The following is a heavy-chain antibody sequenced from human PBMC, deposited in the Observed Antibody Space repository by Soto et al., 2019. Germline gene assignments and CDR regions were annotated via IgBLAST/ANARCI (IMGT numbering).Heavy chain of an antibody. V-gene: IGHV1-18*01. Sequence: ASVKVSCKASGYTFTSYGISWVRQAPGQGLEWMGWISAYNGNTNYAQKLQGRVTMTTDTSKNHFSLKLSSVTAADTAVYYCARHLGEGYFDYWGQGTLVTVSS. CDR2: ISAYNGNT. CDR1: GYTFTSYG. CDR3: ARHLGEGYFDY. J-gene: IGHJ4*02.